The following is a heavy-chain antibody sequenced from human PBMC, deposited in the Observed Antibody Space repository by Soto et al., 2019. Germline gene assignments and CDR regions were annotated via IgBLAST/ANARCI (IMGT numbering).Heavy chain of an antibody. CDR2: MSHSGTT. D-gene: IGHD3-22*01. CDR1: GDSVSTNYW. Sequence: SETLSLTCAVSGDSVSTNYWWGWVRQSPVTGLEWIGDMSHSGTTNYSPSLKSRVTLSVDTSKNQFSLKLSSVTAADTAVYYCARGGGDSSGYYFDYWGQGTLVTVSS. J-gene: IGHJ4*02. V-gene: IGHV4-4*02. CDR3: ARGGGDSSGYYFDY.